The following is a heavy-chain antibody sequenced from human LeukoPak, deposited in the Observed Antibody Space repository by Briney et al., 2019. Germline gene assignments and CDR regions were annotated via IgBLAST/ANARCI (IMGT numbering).Heavy chain of an antibody. J-gene: IGHJ4*02. CDR3: AAAVNTGRAEHY. CDR2: INNSGTDT. D-gene: IGHD4-17*01. Sequence: GGSLRLSCAASGFTFSSYSMNWVRQAPGKRLEWVSSINNSGTDTYYEDSVKGRFTISRDNSKNTLFLHINSLSAEDTAVYYCAAAVNTGRAEHYWGQGTLVTVSS. V-gene: IGHV3-21*04. CDR1: GFTFSSYS.